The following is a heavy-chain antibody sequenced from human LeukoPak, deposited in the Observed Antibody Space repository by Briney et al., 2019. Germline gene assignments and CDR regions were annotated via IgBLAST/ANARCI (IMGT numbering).Heavy chain of an antibody. J-gene: IGHJ6*02. Sequence: GGSLRLSCAASGFTFSDYYMSWIRQAPGKGLEWVSYISSSGSTIYYADSVKGRFTISRDNAKNSLYLQMNSLRAEDTAVYYCARDPIGYCSSTSCRYYYYGMDVWGQGTTVTVSS. CDR1: GFTFSDYY. D-gene: IGHD2-2*01. CDR2: ISSSGSTI. V-gene: IGHV3-11*04. CDR3: ARDPIGYCSSTSCRYYYYGMDV.